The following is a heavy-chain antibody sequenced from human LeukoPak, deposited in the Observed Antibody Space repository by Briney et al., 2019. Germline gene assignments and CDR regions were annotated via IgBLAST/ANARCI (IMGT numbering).Heavy chain of an antibody. J-gene: IGHJ4*02. CDR3: ARGTYTAVDY. Sequence: GGSLRLSCAASGFTFSDSHMSWLRQAPGKGLECVSYISGSSGTIYYADSAKGRFTISRDNAKNSLYLQMNSLRAEDTAVYYCARGTYTAVDYWGQGTLVTVSS. V-gene: IGHV3-11*04. CDR2: ISGSSGTI. CDR1: GFTFSDSH. D-gene: IGHD5-18*01.